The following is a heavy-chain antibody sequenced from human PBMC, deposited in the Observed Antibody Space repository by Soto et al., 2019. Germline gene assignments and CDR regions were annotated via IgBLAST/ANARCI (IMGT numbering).Heavy chain of an antibody. CDR1: GLRFNRYP. CDR2: INPSADST. CDR3: AKRLWAVDDPFHY. Sequence: HPGGSLRLSCAPSGLRFNRYPMRWVRQAPAKGLEWVSEINPSADSTNYANSVKGRFTISRDNSRNTLYLQMSSLRADDTAVYYCAKRLWAVDDPFHYWSQGTLVTVSS. V-gene: IGHV3-23*01. D-gene: IGHD3-16*01. J-gene: IGHJ4*02.